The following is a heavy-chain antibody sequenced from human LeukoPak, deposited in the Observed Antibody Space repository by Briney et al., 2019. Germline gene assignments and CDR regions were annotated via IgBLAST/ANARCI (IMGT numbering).Heavy chain of an antibody. CDR2: FDPEDGET. J-gene: IGHJ6*02. CDR3: AADRFSIFGVVITPKNYYGMDV. V-gene: IGHV1-24*01. Sequence: ASVKVSCKVSGYTLTEFAMHWVRQAPGKGLEWMGGFDPEDGETIYAQKFQGRVIMSEDTSTDTAYMELSSLRSEDTAVYYCAADRFSIFGVVITPKNYYGMDVWGQGTTVTVSS. CDR1: GYTLTEFA. D-gene: IGHD3-3*01.